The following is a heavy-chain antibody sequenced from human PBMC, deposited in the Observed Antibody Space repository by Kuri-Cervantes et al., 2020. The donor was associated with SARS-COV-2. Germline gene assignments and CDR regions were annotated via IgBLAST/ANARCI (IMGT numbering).Heavy chain of an antibody. CDR1: GFTFSSYS. CDR2: ISSSSSTI. Sequence: ETLFLTCAASGFTFSSYSMNWVRQAPGKGLEWVSYISSSSSTIYYADSVKGRFTISRDNAKNSLYLQMNSLRAEDTAVYYCARDCGYCGGHDAFDIWGQGTMVTVSS. J-gene: IGHJ3*02. V-gene: IGHV3-48*01. CDR3: ARDCGYCGGHDAFDI. D-gene: IGHD2-21*01.